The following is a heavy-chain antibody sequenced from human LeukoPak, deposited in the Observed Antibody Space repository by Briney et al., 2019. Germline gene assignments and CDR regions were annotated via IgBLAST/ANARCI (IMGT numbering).Heavy chain of an antibody. Sequence: PSETLSLTCTVSGGSISSGGYYWSWIRQHPGKGLEWIGYIYYSGSTYYNPSLKSRVTISVDTSKNQFSLKLSSVTAADTAVYYCARDGLGHGSGSYYIINYYYGMDVWGQGTTVTVSS. CDR3: ARDGLGHGSGSYYIINYYYGMDV. V-gene: IGHV4-31*03. CDR2: IYYSGST. D-gene: IGHD3-10*01. J-gene: IGHJ6*02. CDR1: GGSISSGGYY.